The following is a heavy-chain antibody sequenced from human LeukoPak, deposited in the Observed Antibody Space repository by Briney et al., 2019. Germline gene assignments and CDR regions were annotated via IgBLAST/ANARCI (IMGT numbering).Heavy chain of an antibody. CDR1: GGTFSSYA. Sequence: SVKVSCKASGGTFSSYAISWVRQAPGQGLKWMGGIIPIFGTANYAQKFQGRVTITADESTSTAYMELSSLRSEDTAVYYCAREGYCSGGSCYGDIRWAFDIWGRGTMVTVSS. J-gene: IGHJ3*02. CDR2: IIPIFGTA. D-gene: IGHD2-15*01. CDR3: AREGYCSGGSCYGDIRWAFDI. V-gene: IGHV1-69*13.